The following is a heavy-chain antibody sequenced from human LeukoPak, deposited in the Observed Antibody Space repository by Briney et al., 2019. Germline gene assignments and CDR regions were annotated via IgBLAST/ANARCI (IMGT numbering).Heavy chain of an antibody. CDR2: MNPNSGNT. D-gene: IGHD2-2*02. CDR1: GYTFTSYD. J-gene: IGHJ5*02. CDR3: ARVAVVVPAAIKGTWFDP. Sequence: ASVKVSCKASGYTFTSYDINWVLQATGQGLEWMGWMNPNSGNTGYAQKFQGRVTITRNTSISTAYMELSSLRSEDTAVYYCARVAVVVPAAIKGTWFDPWGQGTLVTVSS. V-gene: IGHV1-8*03.